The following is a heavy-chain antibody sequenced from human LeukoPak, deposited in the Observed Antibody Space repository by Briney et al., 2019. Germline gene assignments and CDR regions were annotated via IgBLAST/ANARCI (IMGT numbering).Heavy chain of an antibody. CDR3: ARHLYYGSSGYYVRPYDC. CDR2: ISGGGDST. CDR1: GFTFSNYA. J-gene: IGHJ4*02. V-gene: IGHV3-23*01. D-gene: IGHD3-22*01. Sequence: GGSLRLSCAASGFTFSNYAMSWVRQAPGRGPEWVSAISGGGDSTYYADSVKGRFTISRDNSKNTLYLQMNSLRAEDTAVYYCARHLYYGSSGYYVRPYDCWGQGTLVSVST.